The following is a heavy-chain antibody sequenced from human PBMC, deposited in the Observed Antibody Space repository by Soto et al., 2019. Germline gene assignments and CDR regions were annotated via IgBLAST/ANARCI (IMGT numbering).Heavy chain of an antibody. CDR3: ARDRFRYGDFSDDAFDI. D-gene: IGHD4-17*01. Sequence: SVKVSCKASGGTFRSYTISWVRQAPGQGLEWMGRIIPILGIANYAQKFQGRVTITADKSTSTAYMELSSLRSEDTAVYYCARDRFRYGDFSDDAFDIWGQGTMVTVSS. V-gene: IGHV1-69*04. J-gene: IGHJ3*02. CDR1: GGTFRSYT. CDR2: IIPILGIA.